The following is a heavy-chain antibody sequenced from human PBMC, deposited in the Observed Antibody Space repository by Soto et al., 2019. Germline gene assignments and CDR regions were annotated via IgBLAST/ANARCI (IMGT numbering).Heavy chain of an antibody. Sequence: QITLKESGPTLVKPTQTLTLTCTFSGFSLSTSGVGVGWIRQPPGKALECLALIYWDDDKGYSPSLTSKLTITKDPSKNQVVLTMTNRDPVDTATSYCAHRRSYCSGGSCYSGFDYWGKGTLVTVSS. V-gene: IGHV2-5*02. CDR2: IYWDDDK. CDR3: AHRRSYCSGGSCYSGFDY. CDR1: GFSLSTSGVG. J-gene: IGHJ4*02. D-gene: IGHD2-15*01.